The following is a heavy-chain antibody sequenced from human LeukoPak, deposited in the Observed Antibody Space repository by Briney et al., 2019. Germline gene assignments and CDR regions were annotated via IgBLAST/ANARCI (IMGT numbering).Heavy chain of an antibody. CDR2: IYHNGNA. CDR1: GGSISSTQW. Sequence: SGTLSLTCAVSGGSISSTQWWSWVRQPPGKGLEWIGEIYHNGNANYNPSLKSRLTISVDKSKNHFSLRLSSVTAADTAVYYCARDHDYGDYWYDPWGQGTLVTVSS. D-gene: IGHD4-17*01. V-gene: IGHV4-4*02. J-gene: IGHJ5*02. CDR3: ARDHDYGDYWYDP.